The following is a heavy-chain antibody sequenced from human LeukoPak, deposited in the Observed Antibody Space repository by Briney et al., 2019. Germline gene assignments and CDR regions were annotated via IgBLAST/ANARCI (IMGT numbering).Heavy chain of an antibody. V-gene: IGHV4-4*07. CDR1: GGSISSYY. Sequence: SETLSLTCTVSGGSISSYYWGWIRQPAGKGLEWIGRIYTSGSTNYNPSLKSRVTMSVDTSKNQFSLKLSSVTAADTAVYYCARDRNADYYDSSGYYYYFDYWGQGTLVTVSS. CDR2: IYTSGST. D-gene: IGHD3-22*01. J-gene: IGHJ4*02. CDR3: ARDRNADYYDSSGYYYYFDY.